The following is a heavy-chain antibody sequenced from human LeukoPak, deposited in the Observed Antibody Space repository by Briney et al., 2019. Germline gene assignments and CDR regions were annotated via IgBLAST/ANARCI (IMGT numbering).Heavy chain of an antibody. CDR1: GFTFSDYY. J-gene: IGHJ4*02. CDR3: ARSGQEAYYYDSSVYYGGDY. Sequence: GGSLRLSCAASGFTFSDYYMSWIRQAPGKGLEWVSYISSSSSTIYYADSVNGRFTISRDNAKNSQYLQMNRLRDEDTAVYYCARSGQEAYYYDSSVYYGGDYWGQGSLVTVSS. CDR2: ISSSSSTI. V-gene: IGHV3-11*04. D-gene: IGHD3-22*01.